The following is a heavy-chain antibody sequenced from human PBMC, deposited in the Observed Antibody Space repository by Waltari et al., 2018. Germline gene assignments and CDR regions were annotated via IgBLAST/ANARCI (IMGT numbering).Heavy chain of an antibody. Sequence: EVQLLESGGGLVQPGGSLRLSCASSGFTFSSYAMRWVRQAPGKGLEWVSVIYSGGSTYYADSVKGRFTISRDNSKNTLYLQMNSLRAEDTAVYYCAKDSPRGGGYIDYWGQGTLVTVSS. CDR1: GFTFSSYA. V-gene: IGHV3-23*03. D-gene: IGHD1-26*01. CDR2: IYSGGST. J-gene: IGHJ4*02. CDR3: AKDSPRGGGYIDY.